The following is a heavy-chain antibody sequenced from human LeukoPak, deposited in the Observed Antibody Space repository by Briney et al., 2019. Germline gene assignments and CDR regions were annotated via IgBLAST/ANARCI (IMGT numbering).Heavy chain of an antibody. CDR1: GYTFTSYD. J-gene: IGHJ4*02. CDR3: ARGHIVGANTDLIEY. Sequence: GASVKVSCKASGYTFTSYDINWVRQATGQGLEWMGWMNPNSGNTGYAQKFHGRVTITRNTSISTSYMELSSLRSEDTAVYYCARGHIVGANTDLIEYWGQGTLVTVSS. V-gene: IGHV1-8*03. CDR2: MNPNSGNT. D-gene: IGHD1-26*01.